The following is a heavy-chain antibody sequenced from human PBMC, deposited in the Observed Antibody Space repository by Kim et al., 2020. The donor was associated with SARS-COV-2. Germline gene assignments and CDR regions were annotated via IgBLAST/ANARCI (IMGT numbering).Heavy chain of an antibody. D-gene: IGHD2-2*01. J-gene: IGHJ4*02. CDR1: GYTFTSYA. CDR2: INAGNGNT. CDR3: ARASTPTFVVVPAAPYDY. V-gene: IGHV1-3*01. Sequence: ASVKVSCKASGYTFTSYAMHWVRQAPGQRLEWMGWINAGNGNTKYSQKFQGRVTITRDTSASTAYMELSSLRSEDTAVYYCARASTPTFVVVPAAPYDYWGQGTLVTVSS.